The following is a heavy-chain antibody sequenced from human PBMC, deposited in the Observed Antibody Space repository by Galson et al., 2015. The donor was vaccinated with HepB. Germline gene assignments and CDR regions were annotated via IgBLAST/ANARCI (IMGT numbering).Heavy chain of an antibody. CDR2: IIPILGIA. D-gene: IGHD5-12*01. V-gene: IGHV1-69*02. CDR1: GGTFSSYT. J-gene: IGHJ4*02. CDR3: ASGPIVAAPPPGY. Sequence: SVKVSCKASGGTFSSYTISWVRQAPGRGLEWMGRIIPILGIANYAQKFQGRVTITADKSTSTAYMELSSLKSEDTAVYYCASGPIVAAPPPGYWGQVTLVTVSS.